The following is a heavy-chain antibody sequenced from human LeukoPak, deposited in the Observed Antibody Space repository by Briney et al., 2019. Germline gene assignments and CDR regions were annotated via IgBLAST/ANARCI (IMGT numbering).Heavy chain of an antibody. Sequence: GESLKISCKGSGYSFTSYWIGWVRQMPGKGLEWMGIIYPGDSDTRYSPSFQGQVTISADKSISTAYLQWSSLKASDTAMYYCARLEERWLQFSSPFDYWGQGTLVTVSS. J-gene: IGHJ4*02. CDR1: GYSFTSYW. V-gene: IGHV5-51*01. CDR2: IYPGDSDT. CDR3: ARLEERWLQFSSPFDY. D-gene: IGHD5-24*01.